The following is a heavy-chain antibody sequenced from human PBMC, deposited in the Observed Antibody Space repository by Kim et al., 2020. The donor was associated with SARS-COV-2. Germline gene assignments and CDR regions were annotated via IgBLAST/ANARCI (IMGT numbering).Heavy chain of an antibody. CDR1: GGSFSGYY. CDR2: INHSGST. V-gene: IGHV4-34*01. D-gene: IGHD6-13*01. CDR3: ARGPSSWYLLTAFGFDY. J-gene: IGHJ4*02. Sequence: SETLSLTCAVYGGSFSGYYWSWIRQPPGKGLEWIGEINHSGSTNYNPSLKSRVTISVDTSKNQFSLKLSSVTAADTAVYYCARGPSSWYLLTAFGFDYWGQGTLVTVSS.